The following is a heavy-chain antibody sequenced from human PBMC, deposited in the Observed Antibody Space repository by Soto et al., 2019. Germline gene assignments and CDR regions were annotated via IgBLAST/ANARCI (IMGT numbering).Heavy chain of an antibody. J-gene: IGHJ4*02. CDR3: ARGSSTRIHYDSTFDY. V-gene: IGHV4-31*03. Sequence: SETLSLTCTVSGGSISSGGYYWSWIRQHPGKGLEWIGYIYYSGSTYYNPSLKSRVTISVDTSKNQFSLKLSSVTAADTAVYYRARGSSTRIHYDSTFDYWGQGTLVTVSS. D-gene: IGHD3-22*01. CDR2: IYYSGST. CDR1: GGSISSGGYY.